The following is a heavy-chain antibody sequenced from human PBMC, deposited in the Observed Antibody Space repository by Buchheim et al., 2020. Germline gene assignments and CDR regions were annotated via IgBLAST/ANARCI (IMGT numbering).Heavy chain of an antibody. J-gene: IGHJ4*02. D-gene: IGHD2-21*02. Sequence: QVQLQESGPGLVKPSQTLSLTCTVSGGSISSGGYYWSWIRQHPGKGLEWIGYIYYSGSNYFHPSLKSRLTMSVDTSKNQFSLKLSSVTAADTAVYYCARGRTEGGPNCGGDCYSFDYWGQGTL. V-gene: IGHV4-31*03. CDR1: GGSISSGGYY. CDR2: IYYSGSN. CDR3: ARGRTEGGPNCGGDCYSFDY.